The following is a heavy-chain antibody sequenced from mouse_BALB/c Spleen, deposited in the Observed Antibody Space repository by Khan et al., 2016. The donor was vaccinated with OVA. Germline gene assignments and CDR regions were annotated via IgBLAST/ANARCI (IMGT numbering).Heavy chain of an antibody. D-gene: IGHD1-3*01. Sequence: EVELVESGGDLVKPGGSLKLSCAASGFTFSSYSMSWVRQTPDKRLEWVASISSGGDYTYYPDSVKGRFTISRDNAKNPLYLQMSDLKSEDTAMYYCADHLTWSVAYWGQGTLVTVSA. J-gene: IGHJ3*01. CDR2: ISSGGDYT. CDR3: ADHLTWSVAY. CDR1: GFTFSSYS. V-gene: IGHV5-6*01.